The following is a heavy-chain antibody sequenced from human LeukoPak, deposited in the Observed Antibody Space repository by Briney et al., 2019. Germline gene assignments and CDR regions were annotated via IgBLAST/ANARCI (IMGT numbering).Heavy chain of an antibody. Sequence: PGGSLRLSWAASGFTFSSYGMHWVRPAPGKGLGWVAVIWYEGSHKYSADSVNGRFTISRDNSKNTLYLQMNSLRAEHTAVYYCARDLLPSFVIAVAGSYGMDVWGQGTTVTVSS. J-gene: IGHJ6*02. V-gene: IGHV3-33*01. CDR3: ARDLLPSFVIAVAGSYGMDV. CDR2: IWYEGSHK. CDR1: GFTFSSYG. D-gene: IGHD6-19*01.